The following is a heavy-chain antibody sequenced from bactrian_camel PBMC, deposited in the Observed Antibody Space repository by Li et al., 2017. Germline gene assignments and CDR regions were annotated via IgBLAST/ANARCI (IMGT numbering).Heavy chain of an antibody. CDR3: AADSYNLQLARSYTY. D-gene: IGHD7*01. Sequence: VQLVESGGGSVQAGGSLRLACKVSGHLRGCMTWFRRPPGKEREGVARIATGSGNTYYADSVKGRFTISQDNAKNTVYLQMNSLKPEDTAMYYCAADSYNLQLARSYTYWGHGTQVTVS. CDR2: IATGSGNT. V-gene: IGHV3S40*01. J-gene: IGHJ4*01. CDR1: GHLRGC.